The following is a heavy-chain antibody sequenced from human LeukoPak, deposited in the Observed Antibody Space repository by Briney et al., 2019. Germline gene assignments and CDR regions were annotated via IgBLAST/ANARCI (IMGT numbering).Heavy chain of an antibody. Sequence: GASVKVSCKSSGYTVTSYGISWVRQAPGQGLEWMGWISAYNGNTNYAQKLQGRVTMTTDTSTSTAYMELRSLRSDDTAVYYCARGHYSSSWYDAFDIWGQGTMVTVSS. CDR2: ISAYNGNT. CDR1: GYTVTSYG. D-gene: IGHD6-13*01. V-gene: IGHV1-18*01. J-gene: IGHJ3*02. CDR3: ARGHYSSSWYDAFDI.